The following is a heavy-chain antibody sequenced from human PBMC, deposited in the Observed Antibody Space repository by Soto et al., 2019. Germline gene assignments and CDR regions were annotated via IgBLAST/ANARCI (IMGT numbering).Heavy chain of an antibody. CDR2: IYYSGST. CDR1: GVPISSYY. Sequence: PSETLSLTCTVSGVPISSYYWNWIRQPPGKGLEGSGYIYYSGSTNYNPSLKSRVTISVDTSKNPFSLQLSSVTAADTAMYYCATNHSSRWYYWGQGTLVTVSS. J-gene: IGHJ4*02. D-gene: IGHD6-19*01. V-gene: IGHV4-59*08. CDR3: ATNHSSRWYY.